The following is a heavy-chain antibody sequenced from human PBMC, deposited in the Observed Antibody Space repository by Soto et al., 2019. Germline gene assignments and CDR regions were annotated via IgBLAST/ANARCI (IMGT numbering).Heavy chain of an antibody. D-gene: IGHD6-19*01. CDR1: GFTFDDYA. J-gene: IGHJ3*02. Sequence: EVQLVESGGGLVQPGRSLRLSCAASGFTFDDYAMHWVRQAPGKGLEWVSGISWNSGSIGYADSVKGRFTISRDNAKNSLYLQMNSLRAEDTALYYCAKRNLYSSGWGAFDIWGQGTMVTASS. CDR3: AKRNLYSSGWGAFDI. V-gene: IGHV3-9*01. CDR2: ISWNSGSI.